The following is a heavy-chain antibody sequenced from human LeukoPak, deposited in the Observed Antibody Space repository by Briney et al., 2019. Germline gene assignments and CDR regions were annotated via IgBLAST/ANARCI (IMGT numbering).Heavy chain of an antibody. CDR3: ARGRRSGYSSSWYDYYYYYMDV. D-gene: IGHD6-13*01. CDR2: ITPIFGTA. J-gene: IGHJ6*03. V-gene: IGHV1-69*05. CDR1: GGPFSSYA. Sequence: SVKVSFKASGGPFSSYAISWVRPAPGQGLEWMGGITPIFGTANYAQKFQGRVTITTDESTSTAYMELSSLRSEDTAVYYCARGRRSGYSSSWYDYYYYYMDVGGKGTTVTVSS.